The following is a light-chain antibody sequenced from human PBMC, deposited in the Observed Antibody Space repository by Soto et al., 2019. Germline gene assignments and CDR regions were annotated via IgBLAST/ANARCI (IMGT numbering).Light chain of an antibody. Sequence: EIVMTQSPGTLSVSPGERVTLSCRASQSVSSKVAWYQQKPGQAPRHLIFTASLRATGVPARFSGSGSGTEFTLTISSLQSEDFAVYWCQQYYNWPLEYTFGQGTKLEI. V-gene: IGKV3-15*01. CDR2: TAS. CDR1: QSVSSK. CDR3: QQYYNWPLEYT. J-gene: IGKJ2*01.